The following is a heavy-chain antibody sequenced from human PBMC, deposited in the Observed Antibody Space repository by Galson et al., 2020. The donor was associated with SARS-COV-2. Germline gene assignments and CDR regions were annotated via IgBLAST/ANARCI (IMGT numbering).Heavy chain of an antibody. CDR2: IKSKRDGGTT. V-gene: IGHV3-15*01. D-gene: IGHD1-1*01. CDR1: GFIFSTAW. J-gene: IGHJ4*02. Sequence: TGGSLRLSCAPSGFIFSTAWMGWVRQPPGKGLEWIGRIKSKRDGGTTDYAAPVRGRVTMSRDDSENTLYLQMNSLKTEDTAMYYCTTDQGRNLDGHNDYWGQGTLVTVSS. CDR3: TTDQGRNLDGHNDY.